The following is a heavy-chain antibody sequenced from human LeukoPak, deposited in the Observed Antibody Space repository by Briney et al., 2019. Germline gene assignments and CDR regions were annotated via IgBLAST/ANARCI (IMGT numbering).Heavy chain of an antibody. Sequence: SETLSLTCTVSGGSMSPYHWGWIRQPPGKGLEWTGYNYYSGSTNYNTSRNSRVTISVDTSKNRFSLRLSAVTAADTAIYYCERAVCGRFDYWGQGTLVTVSS. V-gene: IGHV4-59*08. CDR1: GGSMSPYH. CDR2: NYYSGST. D-gene: IGHD6-19*01. J-gene: IGHJ4*02. CDR3: ERAVCGRFDY.